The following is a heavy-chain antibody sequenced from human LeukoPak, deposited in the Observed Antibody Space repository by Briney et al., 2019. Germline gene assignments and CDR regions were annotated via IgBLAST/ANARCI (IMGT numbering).Heavy chain of an antibody. CDR1: GYTFTAYF. Sequence: ASVKVSCKASGYTFTAYFMHWVRQAPGQGPEWMGWINPNSGETNYAHKFRGRASFSRDTPIDTAYMEMSRLTSDDGALYYCAREGLTLKHFDFWGQGSLVTVSS. CDR3: AREGLTLKHFDF. J-gene: IGHJ4*02. CDR2: INPNSGET. V-gene: IGHV1-2*02.